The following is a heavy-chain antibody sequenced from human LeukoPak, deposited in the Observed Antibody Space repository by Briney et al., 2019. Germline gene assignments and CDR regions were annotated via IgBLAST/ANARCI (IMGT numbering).Heavy chain of an antibody. J-gene: IGHJ4*02. D-gene: IGHD5-18*01. CDR1: GDGVSSNSAA. Sequence: SQTLSLTCAVSGDGVSSNSAAWNWIRQSPSRGLEWLGRTYYRSKWYNDYAVSVKSRITINPDTSKNQFSLQLNSVTPEDTAVYYCARGVGHTAMVTWYDYWGQGTLVTVSS. CDR3: ARGVGHTAMVTWYDY. CDR2: TYYRSKWYN. V-gene: IGHV6-1*01.